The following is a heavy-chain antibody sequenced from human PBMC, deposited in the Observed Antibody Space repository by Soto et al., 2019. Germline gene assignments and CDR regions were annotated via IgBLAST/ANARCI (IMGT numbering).Heavy chain of an antibody. D-gene: IGHD6-19*01. CDR3: ARPYSSGRHYYGMDV. CDR1: GYSFTSYW. V-gene: IGHV5-51*01. Sequence: LGESLKISCKGSGYSFTSYWIGWVRQMPGKGLECMGIIYPGDSDTRYSPSFQGQVTISADKSISTAYLQWSSLKASDTAMYYWARPYSSGRHYYGMDVWGQGTTVTVSS. J-gene: IGHJ6*02. CDR2: IYPGDSDT.